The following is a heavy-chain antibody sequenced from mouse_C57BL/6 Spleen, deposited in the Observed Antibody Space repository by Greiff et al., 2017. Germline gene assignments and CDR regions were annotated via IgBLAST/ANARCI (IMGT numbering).Heavy chain of an antibody. D-gene: IGHD2-10*02. CDR2: INPYNGGT. CDR3: ASPSSYGYFDV. Sequence: VQLKQSGPVLVKPGASVKMSCKASGYTFTDYYMNWVKQSHGKSLEWIGVINPYNGGTSYNQKFKGKATLTVDKSSSTAYMELNSLTSEDSAVYYCASPSSYGYFDVWGTGTTVTVSS. J-gene: IGHJ1*03. CDR1: GYTFTDYY. V-gene: IGHV1-19*01.